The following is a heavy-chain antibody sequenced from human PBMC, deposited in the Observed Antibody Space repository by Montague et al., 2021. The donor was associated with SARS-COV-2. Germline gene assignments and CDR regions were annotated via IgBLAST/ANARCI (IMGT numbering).Heavy chain of an antibody. CDR2: IFHRGGT. CDR3: ARFGPYYGSGSCYNGGLDF. CDR1: GGSISSSNW. J-gene: IGHJ6*02. V-gene: IGHV4-4*02. D-gene: IGHD3-10*01. Sequence: SETLSLTCAVSGGSISSSNWWSSVRQPPGKGLEWLVEIFHRGGTNYNPSLKSRVTISVDKSKNQSSLKPRSVTTAATAVYYCARFGPYYGSGSCYNGGLDFWGQGTTVTVSS.